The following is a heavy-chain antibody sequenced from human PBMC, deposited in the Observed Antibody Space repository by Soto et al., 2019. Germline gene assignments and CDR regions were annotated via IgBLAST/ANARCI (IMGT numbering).Heavy chain of an antibody. CDR1: GGTFSSYA. Sequence: QVQLVQSGAEVKKPGSSVKVSCKASGGTFSSYAISWVRQAPGQGREWMGGIIPIFGTANYTQNSQGRVTITADESTSTAYMQLTSLRSEDTAIYFCAYNNGGYYYSGVDVWGQGTTVTVSS. J-gene: IGHJ6*02. CDR2: IIPIFGTA. V-gene: IGHV1-69*12. D-gene: IGHD3-16*01. CDR3: AYNNGGYYYSGVDV.